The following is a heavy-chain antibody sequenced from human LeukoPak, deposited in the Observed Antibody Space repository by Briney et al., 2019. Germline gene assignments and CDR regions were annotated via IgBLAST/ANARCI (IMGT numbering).Heavy chain of an antibody. CDR2: IYYSGST. CDR1: GGSINNYY. D-gene: IGHD3-22*01. J-gene: IGHJ4*02. Sequence: KPSETLYLSCTVSGGSINNYYWSWIRQPPGQGLEWIGQIYYSGSTNYNPSLKSQVTISVDTSKNLFSLNLSSVTAADTAIYYCARRQYYDSSGYWYYFDSWGQGILVTVSS. CDR3: ARRQYYDSSGYWYYFDS. V-gene: IGHV4-59*08.